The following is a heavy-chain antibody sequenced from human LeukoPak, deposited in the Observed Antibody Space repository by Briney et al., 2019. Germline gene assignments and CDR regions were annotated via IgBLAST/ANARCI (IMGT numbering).Heavy chain of an antibody. J-gene: IGHJ4*02. V-gene: IGHV3-9*01. CDR2: ISWNIGRL. D-gene: IGHD6-13*01. CDR3: AREGITAAADF. Sequence: GGSLRLSCAASGFTFDDYVMHWVRQPPGKGLEWVSGISWNIGRLGYADSVKGRFTISRDNAKNSLYLQLNSLQAEDTAVYYCAREGITAAADFWGQGTLVTVSS. CDR1: GFTFDDYV.